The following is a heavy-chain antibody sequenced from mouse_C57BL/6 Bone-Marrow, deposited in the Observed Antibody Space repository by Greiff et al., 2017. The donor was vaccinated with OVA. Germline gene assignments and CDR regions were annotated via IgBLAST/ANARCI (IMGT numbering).Heavy chain of an antibody. CDR2: IHPYSGST. V-gene: IGHV1-64*01. Sequence: QVQLQQPGAELVKPGASVKLSCKASGYTFTSYWMHWVKQRPGQGLEWIGMIHPYSGSTNYNEKFKSKATLTVDKSSSTAYMQLSSLTSEDSAVYFCARKEGRGFDYWGQGTTRTVSA. J-gene: IGHJ2*01. D-gene: IGHD1-1*01. CDR1: GYTFTSYW. CDR3: ARKEGRGFDY.